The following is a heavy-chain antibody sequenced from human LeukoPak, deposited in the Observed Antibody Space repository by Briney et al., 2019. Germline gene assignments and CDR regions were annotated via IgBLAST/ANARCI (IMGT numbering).Heavy chain of an antibody. Sequence: GGSLRLSCEASGFTFSYIAMSWVRQAPAKGLEWVSSISVDVGDAYYTDSVKGRFTISGDSSKKTLFLQMNSLRTDDTAIYYCAKSSRTETWGDAFDIWGQGTMVSVSS. V-gene: IGHV3-23*01. J-gene: IGHJ3*02. D-gene: IGHD7-27*01. CDR2: ISVDVGDA. CDR1: GFTFSYIA. CDR3: AKSSRTETWGDAFDI.